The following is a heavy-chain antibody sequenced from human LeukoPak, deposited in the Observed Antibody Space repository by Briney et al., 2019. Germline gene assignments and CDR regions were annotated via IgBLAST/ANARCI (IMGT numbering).Heavy chain of an antibody. V-gene: IGHV3-7*01. CDR3: ARDRRYFDWLLRGY. CDR1: GFTFSSYW. D-gene: IGHD3-9*01. J-gene: IGHJ4*02. Sequence: QAGGSLRLSCAASGFTFSSYWMSWVRQAPGKGLEWVANIKQDGSEKYHVDSVKGRFTISRDNAKNSLYLQMNSLRAEDTAVYYCARDRRYFDWLLRGYWGQGTLVTVSS. CDR2: IKQDGSEK.